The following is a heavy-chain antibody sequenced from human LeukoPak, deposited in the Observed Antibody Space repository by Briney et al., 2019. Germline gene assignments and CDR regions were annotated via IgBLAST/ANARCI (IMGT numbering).Heavy chain of an antibody. J-gene: IGHJ4*02. D-gene: IGHD6-19*01. CDR2: IYNSGIT. Sequence: SETLSLTCTVSGGSISSSNYFWGWIRQSAGKEMGWIGCIYNSGITYYNPCLKSRVTISEDTSKNQFSLKPSSVTAADTAVYYCARRGSGRHILDYWGQGTLVTVSS. V-gene: IGHV4-39*01. CDR1: GGSISSSNYF. CDR3: ARRGSGRHILDY.